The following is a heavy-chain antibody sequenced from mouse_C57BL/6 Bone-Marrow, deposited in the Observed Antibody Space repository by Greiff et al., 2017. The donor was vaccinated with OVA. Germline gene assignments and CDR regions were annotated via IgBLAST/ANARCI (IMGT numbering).Heavy chain of an antibody. Sequence: VQLQQSGTELVKPGASVKLSCQASGYTFTSYWMHWVKQRPGQGLEWIGNINPSNGGTNYNEKFKSKATLTVDKSSSTAYMQLSSLTSEDSAVYYCARSYYSNYDAMDYWGQGTSVTVSS. D-gene: IGHD2-5*01. CDR1: GYTFTSYW. J-gene: IGHJ4*01. CDR2: INPSNGGT. CDR3: ARSYYSNYDAMDY. V-gene: IGHV1-53*01.